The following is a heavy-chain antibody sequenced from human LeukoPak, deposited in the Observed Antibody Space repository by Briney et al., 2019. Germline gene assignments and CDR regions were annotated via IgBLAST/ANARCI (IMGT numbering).Heavy chain of an antibody. V-gene: IGHV1-2*02. D-gene: IGHD3-10*01. CDR2: INPNNGGT. CDR3: AKTLYGLGSYYAGAFDI. J-gene: IGHJ3*02. CDR1: QYTFTGYY. Sequence: ASVKVSCKASQYTFTGYYMHWVRQAPGQGLEWMGWINPNNGGTSYAQRFQGRVTMTRDTSISTAYMEMSKLTSDDTTVYYCAKTLYGLGSYYAGAFDICGQGKMVTVSS.